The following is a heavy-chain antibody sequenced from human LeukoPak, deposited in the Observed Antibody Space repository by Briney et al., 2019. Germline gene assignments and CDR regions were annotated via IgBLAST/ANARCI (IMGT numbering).Heavy chain of an antibody. V-gene: IGHV4-34*01. D-gene: IGHD2-2*01. CDR1: GGPFSGYY. CDR3: ARGHLGCSSTSCSDAFDI. CDR2: INHSGST. Sequence: SETLSLTCAVYGGPFSGYYWSWIRQPPGKGLEWIGEINHSGSTNYNPSLKSRVTISVDTSKNQFSLKLSSVTAADTAVYYCARGHLGCSSTSCSDAFDIWGQGTMVTVSS. J-gene: IGHJ3*02.